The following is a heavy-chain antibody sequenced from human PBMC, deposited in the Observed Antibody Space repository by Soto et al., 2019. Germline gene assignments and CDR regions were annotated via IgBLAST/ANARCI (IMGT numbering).Heavy chain of an antibody. J-gene: IGHJ6*02. D-gene: IGHD3-3*01. Sequence: GESLKISCKGSGYSFTSYWIGWVRQMPGKGLEWMGIIYPGDSDTRYSPSFQGQVTISADKSISTAYLQWSSLKASDTAMYYCARFVNSTGVVLIRKRAYYYGMDVWGQGTTVTVSS. V-gene: IGHV5-51*01. CDR2: IYPGDSDT. CDR1: GYSFTSYW. CDR3: ARFVNSTGVVLIRKRAYYYGMDV.